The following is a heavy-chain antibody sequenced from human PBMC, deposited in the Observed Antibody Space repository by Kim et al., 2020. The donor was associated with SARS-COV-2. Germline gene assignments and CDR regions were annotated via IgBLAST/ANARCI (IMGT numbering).Heavy chain of an antibody. Sequence: ASVKVSCKASGYTFTGYYLHWVRQAPGQGLEWMGWISPITGGTNYAQKSQGRVTITRDTSISTAYMDLSGLRSDDTAVYYCARGRGGASGTAVVYFDYLG. CDR1: GYTFTGYY. V-gene: IGHV1-2*02. J-gene: IGHJ4*01. CDR3: ARGRGGASGTAVVYFDY. CDR2: ISPITGGT. D-gene: IGHD1-26*01.